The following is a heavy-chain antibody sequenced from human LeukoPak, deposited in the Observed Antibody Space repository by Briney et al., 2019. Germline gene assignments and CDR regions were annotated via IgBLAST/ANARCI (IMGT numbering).Heavy chain of an antibody. D-gene: IGHD5-18*01. CDR3: ARVLGIQLWLALDY. Sequence: SETLSLTCTVSGGSISSSSYYWGWIRQPPGKGLEWIGSIYYSGSTYYNPSLKSRVTISVDTSKNQFSLKLSPVTAADTAVYYCARVLGIQLWLALDYWGQGTLVTVSS. CDR2: IYYSGST. V-gene: IGHV4-39*07. CDR1: GGSISSSSYY. J-gene: IGHJ4*02.